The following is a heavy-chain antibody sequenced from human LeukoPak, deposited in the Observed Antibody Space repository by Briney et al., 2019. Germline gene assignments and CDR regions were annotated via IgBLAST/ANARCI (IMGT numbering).Heavy chain of an antibody. CDR2: IRYDGSNK. CDR1: GFTFSSYG. J-gene: IGHJ4*02. Sequence: GGSLRLSCAASGFTFSSYGMHWVRQAPGKGLEWVAFIRYDGSNKYYADSVKGRFIISRDNSKNTLYLQMNSLRAEDTAVYYCAKARRHYYDSSGPLGDYWGQGTLVTVSS. CDR3: AKARRHYYDSSGPLGDY. V-gene: IGHV3-30*02. D-gene: IGHD3-22*01.